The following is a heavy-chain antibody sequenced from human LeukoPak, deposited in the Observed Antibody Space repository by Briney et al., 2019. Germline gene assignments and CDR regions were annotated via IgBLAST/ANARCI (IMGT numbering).Heavy chain of an antibody. D-gene: IGHD3-10*01. V-gene: IGHV3-7*01. CDR2: IKQDGSEK. CDR1: GFTFSSYW. J-gene: IGHJ4*02. Sequence: GGSLKLSGEPSGFTFSSYWMSWVRQAPGKGLEWVANIKQDGSEKYYVDSVKGRFTTSKDNAKNSLYLQMNSLRAEDTAVYYCAREALWSVESDYWGQGTLVTVSS. CDR3: AREALWSVESDY.